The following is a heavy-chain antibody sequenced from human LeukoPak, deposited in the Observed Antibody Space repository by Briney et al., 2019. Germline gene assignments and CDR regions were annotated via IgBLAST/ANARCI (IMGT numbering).Heavy chain of an antibody. J-gene: IGHJ4*02. D-gene: IGHD3-10*01. V-gene: IGHV3-7*01. CDR1: GFTFSSYW. Sequence: PGGSLRLSCAASGFTFSSYWMSWVRQAPGKGLEWVANIKQDGSEKYYVDSVKGRFTISRDNAKNSLYLQTNSLRAEDTAVYYCARAKYYGSGSYPPDYWGQGTLVTVSS. CDR3: ARAKYYGSGSYPPDY. CDR2: IKQDGSEK.